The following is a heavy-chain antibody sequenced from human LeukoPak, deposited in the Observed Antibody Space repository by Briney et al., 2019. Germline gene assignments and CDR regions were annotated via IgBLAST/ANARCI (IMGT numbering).Heavy chain of an antibody. J-gene: IGHJ4*02. CDR2: IKQDGSEK. CDR3: ARDPTHYYGSGSYTYFDY. V-gene: IGHV3-7*01. CDR1: GFTFSSYW. Sequence: GGSLRLSCAASGFTFSSYWMSWVRQAPGKGLEWVANIKQDGSEKYYVDSVKGRFTISRDNAKNSLYLQMNSLRAEDTAVYYCARDPTHYYGSGSYTYFDYWGQGTLVTVSS. D-gene: IGHD3-10*01.